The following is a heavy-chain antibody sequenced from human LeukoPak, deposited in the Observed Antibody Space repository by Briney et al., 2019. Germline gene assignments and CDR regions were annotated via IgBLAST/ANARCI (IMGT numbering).Heavy chain of an antibody. D-gene: IGHD3-10*01. CDR1: GGSISSGDCY. J-gene: IGHJ4*02. V-gene: IGHV4-30-4*01. Sequence: SETLSLTCTVSGGSISSGDCYWSWIRQPPRKGLEWIGYIYYSGSTYFNPSLKSRVTISVDTSKNQFSLKLSSVTAADTAVYYCARVVWFGELAYYFDYWGQGTLVTVSS. CDR3: ARVVWFGELAYYFDY. CDR2: IYYSGST.